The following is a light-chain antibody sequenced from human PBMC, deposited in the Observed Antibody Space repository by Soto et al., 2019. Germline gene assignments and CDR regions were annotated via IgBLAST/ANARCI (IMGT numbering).Light chain of an antibody. Sequence: QSVLTQPASVSGSPGQSVTISCTGPRSDIGDSNFISWYQHSPGKAPRLLIYQVNNRPSGVSGRFSGSNAGNTASLTISGLLDDDEADYFCASFRSGTILVFGSGTKVTVL. J-gene: IGLJ1*01. CDR1: RSDIGDSNF. CDR2: QVN. CDR3: ASFRSGTILV. V-gene: IGLV2-14*01.